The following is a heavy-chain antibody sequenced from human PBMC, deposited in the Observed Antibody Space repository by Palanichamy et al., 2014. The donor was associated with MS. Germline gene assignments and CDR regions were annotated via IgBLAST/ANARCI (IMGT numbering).Heavy chain of an antibody. CDR3: VRIYCTSTDCYLDY. V-gene: IGHV3-7*01. D-gene: IGHD2-2*01. CDR2: INQGASKT. CDR1: GFTFSSFW. Sequence: EIQLVESWGRAWSSLGGPLRLSCAASGFTFSSFWMSWVRQAPGKGLEWVANINQGASKTYYADSVKGRFTISRDNAKNSMSLQMNSLRAEDTAVYYCVRIYCTSTDCYLDYWGQGTLVTVSS. J-gene: IGHJ4*02.